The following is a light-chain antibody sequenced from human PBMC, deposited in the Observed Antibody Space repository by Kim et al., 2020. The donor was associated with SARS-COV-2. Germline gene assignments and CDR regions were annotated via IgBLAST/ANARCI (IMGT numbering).Light chain of an antibody. CDR1: QSVSSY. CDR3: QQRSNWPPT. V-gene: IGKV3-11*01. CDR2: DAS. J-gene: IGKJ1*01. Sequence: LSPGERATRSCRASQSVSSYLAWYQQKPGQAPRLLIYDASNRATGIPARFSGSGSGTDFTLTISSLEPEDFAVYYCQQRSNWPPTFGQGTKVDIK.